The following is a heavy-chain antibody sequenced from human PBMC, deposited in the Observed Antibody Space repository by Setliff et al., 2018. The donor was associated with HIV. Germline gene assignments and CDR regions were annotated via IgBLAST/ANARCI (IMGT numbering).Heavy chain of an antibody. CDR1: GFTFDDYG. D-gene: IGHD3-3*01. J-gene: IGHJ4*02. CDR3: ARGRPTIFGVHNRPLDH. V-gene: IGHV3-66*02. CDR2: IYSEGST. Sequence: GESLKISCAASGFTFDDYGMNWVRQAPEKGMEWVSLIYSEGSTYYADSVKGRFTISRDVSKNTLFLQMNNLGTEDTAVYYCARGRPTIFGVHNRPLDHWGQGTLVTVSS.